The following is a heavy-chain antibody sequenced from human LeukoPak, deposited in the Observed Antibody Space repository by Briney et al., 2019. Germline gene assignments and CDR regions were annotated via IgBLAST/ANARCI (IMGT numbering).Heavy chain of an antibody. V-gene: IGHV3-30*02. Sequence: GGSLRLSCAASGFTFSSYGMHWVRQAPGKGLEWVAFIRYDGSNKYYADSVKGRFTISRDNSKNTLYLQMNSLRAEDTAVYYCAKDPFPYSSSSGHFDYWGQGTLVTVSS. CDR3: AKDPFPYSSSSGHFDY. D-gene: IGHD6-6*01. J-gene: IGHJ4*02. CDR1: GFTFSSYG. CDR2: IRYDGSNK.